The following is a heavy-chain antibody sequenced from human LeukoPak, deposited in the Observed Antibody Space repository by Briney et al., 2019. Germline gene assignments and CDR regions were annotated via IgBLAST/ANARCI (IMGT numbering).Heavy chain of an antibody. CDR3: AKDDDWGRYKH. CDR1: GFSFSSHG. Sequence: GGTLRLSCAGSGFSFSSHGMNWVRQAPGKGLEWVSGISPSGDITYYTDSVRGRFTISRDNFKITLSLQVNSLRAEDTAMYYCAKDDDWGRYKHWGQGTLVTVSS. V-gene: IGHV3-23*01. J-gene: IGHJ1*01. D-gene: IGHD3-16*01. CDR2: ISPSGDIT.